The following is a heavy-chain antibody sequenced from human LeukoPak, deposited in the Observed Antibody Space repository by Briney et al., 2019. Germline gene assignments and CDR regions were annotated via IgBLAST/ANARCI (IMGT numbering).Heavy chain of an antibody. CDR1: GFSFSNYE. D-gene: IGHD3-22*01. V-gene: IGHV3-48*03. J-gene: IGHJ4*02. CDR3: ASLSYSSSGNDY. CDR2: ISTSGRPT. Sequence: GGSLRLSCAASGFSFSNYEMNWVRQAPGKGLEWVSYISTSGRPTYYADSVKGRFTISRDNAKNSLYLQMNSLRAEDTAVYYCASLSYSSSGNDYWGQGTLVTVSS.